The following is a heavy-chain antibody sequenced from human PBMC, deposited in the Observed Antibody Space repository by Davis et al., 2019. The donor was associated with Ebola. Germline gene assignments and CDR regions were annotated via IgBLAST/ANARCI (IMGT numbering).Heavy chain of an antibody. V-gene: IGHV3-48*03. Sequence: GGSLRLSCAASGFTFSTYAMSWVRQAPGKGLEWVSYISSNSGTMYYADSVKGRFTISRDNAKNSLYLQMNSLRVEDTAVYYCARGKRYHESIGYHTWGQGTLVTVSS. CDR1: GFTFSTYA. D-gene: IGHD3-22*01. CDR3: ARGKRYHESIGYHT. CDR2: ISSNSGTM. J-gene: IGHJ5*02.